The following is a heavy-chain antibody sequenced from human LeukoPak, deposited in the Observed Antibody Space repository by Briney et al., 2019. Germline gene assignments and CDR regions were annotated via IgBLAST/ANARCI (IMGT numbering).Heavy chain of an antibody. V-gene: IGHV3-23*01. CDR1: GFAFSSFA. CDR2: MNGGGNTT. Sequence: EGSLRLSSAASGFAFSSFAMGWVRQSPGKGLEWLSTMNGGGNTTFYADSVKGRFTISRDTSKNTLYFHMDSLRPDDTAIYYCTKELHVAVSVADYYYFYMDVWGRGTAVTVSS. J-gene: IGHJ6*03. D-gene: IGHD6-19*01. CDR3: TKELHVAVSVADYYYFYMDV.